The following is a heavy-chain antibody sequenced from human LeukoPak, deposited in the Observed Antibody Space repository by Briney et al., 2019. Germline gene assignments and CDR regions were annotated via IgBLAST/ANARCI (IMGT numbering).Heavy chain of an antibody. Sequence: SVKVSCTASGGTFSSYAISWVRQAPGQGLEWMGGIIPIFGTANYAQKFQGRVTITADESTSIAYMELSSLRSEDTAVYYCARGGLDWNDGDYYYYYGMDVWGQGTTVTVSS. CDR3: ARGGLDWNDGDYYYYYGMDV. J-gene: IGHJ6*02. D-gene: IGHD1-1*01. V-gene: IGHV1-69*13. CDR1: GGTFSSYA. CDR2: IIPIFGTA.